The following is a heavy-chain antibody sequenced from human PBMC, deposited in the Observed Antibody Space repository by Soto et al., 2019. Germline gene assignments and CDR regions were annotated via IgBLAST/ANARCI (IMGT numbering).Heavy chain of an antibody. Sequence: EVQLLESGGGLVQPGGSLRLSCAASGFTFSSYAMSWVRQAPGKGLEWVSAISGSGGSTYYADSVKGRFTISRDNSKNTLYLQMNSLRAEDTAVYYCAKGERIAARRPFRYFDLWGRGTLVTVSS. V-gene: IGHV3-23*01. CDR2: ISGSGGST. CDR1: GFTFSSYA. CDR3: AKGERIAARRPFRYFDL. J-gene: IGHJ2*01. D-gene: IGHD6-6*01.